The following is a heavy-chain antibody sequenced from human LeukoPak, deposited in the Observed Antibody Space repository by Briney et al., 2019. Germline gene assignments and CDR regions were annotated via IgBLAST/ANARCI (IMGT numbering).Heavy chain of an antibody. CDR2: MYHSGVT. CDR1: GYSISSGYY. J-gene: IGHJ4*02. D-gene: IGHD6-13*01. CDR3: ARDSFSSSWYVLDY. Sequence: SETLSLTCTVSGYSISSGYYWAWIRQPPGKGLEWIGSMYHSGVTYYNPSLKSRVTISVDTSKNQFSLKLSSVTAADTAVYYCARDSFSSSWYVLDYWGQGTLVTVSS. V-gene: IGHV4-38-2*02.